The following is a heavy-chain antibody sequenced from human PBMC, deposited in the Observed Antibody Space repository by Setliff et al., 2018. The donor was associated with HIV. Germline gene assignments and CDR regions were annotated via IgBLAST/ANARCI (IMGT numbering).Heavy chain of an antibody. D-gene: IGHD3-22*01. Sequence: GASVKVSCKASGYTFTRYGISWVRQAPGQGLEWMGWISANNGNTNYAQKLQVRVTMTTDTSTSTAYMELRSLRSDDTAVYYCARHASTWYYESSGPPFDYWGQGTLVTVSS. CDR2: ISANNGNT. V-gene: IGHV1-18*01. CDR1: GYTFTRYG. J-gene: IGHJ4*02. CDR3: ARHASTWYYESSGPPFDY.